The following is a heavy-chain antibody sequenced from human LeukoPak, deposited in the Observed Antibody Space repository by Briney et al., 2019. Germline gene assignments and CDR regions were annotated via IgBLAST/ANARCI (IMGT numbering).Heavy chain of an antibody. J-gene: IGHJ4*02. V-gene: IGHV3-33*01. CDR1: GFTFSSYG. Sequence: GGSLRLSCAASGFTFSSYGMLWVRQAPGKGLEGGAVIWYGGSNKYYADSVKGRFTISRDNSKNTLYLQMNSLRAEDTAVYYCAVYYYDSSGYYHDYWGQGTLVTVSS. CDR3: AVYYYDSSGYYHDY. D-gene: IGHD3-22*01. CDR2: IWYGGSNK.